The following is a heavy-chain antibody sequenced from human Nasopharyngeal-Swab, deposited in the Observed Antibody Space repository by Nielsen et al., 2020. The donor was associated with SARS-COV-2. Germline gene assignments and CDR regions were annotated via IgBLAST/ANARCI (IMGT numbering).Heavy chain of an antibody. D-gene: IGHD6-19*01. CDR2: SNAGNGNT. V-gene: IGHV1-3*01. J-gene: IGHJ5*02. CDR3: ARDSSGWRYWFDP. CDR1: GYTFTSYA. Sequence: ASVKVSCKASGYTFTSYAMHWVRQAPGQRLEWMGWSNAGNGNTKYSQKFPGRVTITRDTSASTAYMELSSLRSEDTAVYYCARDSSGWRYWFDPWGQGTLVTVSS.